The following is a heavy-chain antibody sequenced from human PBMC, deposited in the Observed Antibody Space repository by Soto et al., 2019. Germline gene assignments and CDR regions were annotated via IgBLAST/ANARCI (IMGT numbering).Heavy chain of an antibody. Sequence: LRLSCGASGFTFSNYEMNWVRQAPGKGLEWVSYISSSGSTMYYADSVKGRFTISRDNAKNSLYLQMNSLKVEDTAVYYCVRGGVYWGQGTLVTVSS. CDR2: ISSSGSTM. CDR3: VRGGVY. J-gene: IGHJ4*02. CDR1: GFTFSNYE. D-gene: IGHD2-8*01. V-gene: IGHV3-48*03.